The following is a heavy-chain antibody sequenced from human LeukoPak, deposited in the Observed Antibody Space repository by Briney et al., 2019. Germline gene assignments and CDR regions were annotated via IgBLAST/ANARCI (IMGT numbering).Heavy chain of an antibody. CDR3: ARETCSLYYFDY. V-gene: IGHV1-69*13. CDR1: GGTFSSYA. J-gene: IGHJ4*02. CDR2: IIPIFGTA. Sequence: SVKVSCKASGGTFSSYAISWVRQAPGQGLEWMGGIIPIFGTANYAQKFQGRVTITADESTSTAYMELSSLRSEDTAVYYCARETCSLYYFDYWGQGTLVTVSS. D-gene: IGHD6-13*01.